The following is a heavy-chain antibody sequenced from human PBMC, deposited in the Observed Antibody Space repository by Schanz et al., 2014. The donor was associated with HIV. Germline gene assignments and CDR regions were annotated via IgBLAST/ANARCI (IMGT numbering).Heavy chain of an antibody. Sequence: EVQLVESGGGLVQPGRSLRLSCAGSGFTFGNYAMHWVRQAPGKGLEWDSGISWSSGNIGYADSVKGRFTISRDNAKNSLYLQMSSLRREDTAFYYCAKGVSVAGSSYYFDYWGQGALVTVSS. J-gene: IGHJ4*02. D-gene: IGHD6-19*01. CDR1: GFTFGNYA. V-gene: IGHV3-9*01. CDR2: ISWSSGNI. CDR3: AKGVSVAGSSYYFDY.